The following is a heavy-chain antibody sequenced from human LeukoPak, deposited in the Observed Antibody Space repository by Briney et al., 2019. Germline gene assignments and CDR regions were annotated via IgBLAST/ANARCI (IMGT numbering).Heavy chain of an antibody. J-gene: IGHJ3*02. V-gene: IGHV4-59*01. CDR2: IYYSGST. Sequence: SETLSLTCTVSGGSISSYYWSWIRQPPGKGLEWIGYIYYSGSTNYNPPLKSRVTVSVDTSKNQFSLKLSSVTAADTAVYYCAKYYDFWSGYYSGAFDIWGQGTMVTVSS. CDR1: GGSISSYY. D-gene: IGHD3-3*01. CDR3: AKYYDFWSGYYSGAFDI.